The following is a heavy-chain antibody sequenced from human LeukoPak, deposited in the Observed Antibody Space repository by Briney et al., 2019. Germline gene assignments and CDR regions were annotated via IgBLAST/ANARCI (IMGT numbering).Heavy chain of an antibody. Sequence: SETLSLTCAVYGGSFSGYYWSWIRQPPGKGLEWIGEINHSGSTNYNPSLKSRVTISVDTSKNQFSLKLSSVTAADTAVYYCARDPIAAAGTGFDYWGQGTLVTVSS. J-gene: IGHJ4*02. CDR3: ARDPIAAAGTGFDY. CDR2: INHSGST. D-gene: IGHD6-13*01. CDR1: GGSFSGYY. V-gene: IGHV4-34*01.